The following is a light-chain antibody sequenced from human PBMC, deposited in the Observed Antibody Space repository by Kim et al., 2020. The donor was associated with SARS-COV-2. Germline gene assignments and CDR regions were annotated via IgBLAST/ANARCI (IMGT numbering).Light chain of an antibody. Sequence: QSALTQPASVSGSPGQSITISCTGTSSDVGGYNYVSWYQQHPGKAPKLMIYDVSQRPSGVSNRFSGSKSGNTASLTISGLQAEDEADYYCTSYTSSDTLLFGGGTQLTVL. CDR3: TSYTSSDTLL. J-gene: IGLJ2*01. V-gene: IGLV2-14*03. CDR1: SSDVGGYNY. CDR2: DVS.